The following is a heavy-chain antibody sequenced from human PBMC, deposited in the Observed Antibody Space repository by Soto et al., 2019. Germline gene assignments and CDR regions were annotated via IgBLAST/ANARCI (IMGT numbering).Heavy chain of an antibody. D-gene: IGHD3-3*01. CDR3: ATGVWTSYDFWSGYIGSDYFDY. CDR1: GYTFTSYG. J-gene: IGHJ4*01. CDR2: ISAYNGNT. V-gene: IGHV1-18*04. Sequence: ASVKVSCKASGYTFTSYGISWVRQAPGQGLEWMGWISAYNGNTNYAQKLQGRVTMTTDTSTSTAYMELRSLRSDDTAVYYCATGVWTSYDFWSGYIGSDYFDYWGQ.